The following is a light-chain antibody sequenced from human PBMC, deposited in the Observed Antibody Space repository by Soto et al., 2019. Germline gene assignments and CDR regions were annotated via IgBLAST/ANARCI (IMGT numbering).Light chain of an antibody. CDR3: QQRSNWPRT. CDR1: HSVRSY. V-gene: IGKV3-11*01. CDR2: DAS. Sequence: EIELTQSPATTSSSRRVRSTPSCIAIHSVRSYLACYQQKPGQAPRLLIYDASNRATGIPARFSGSGSGTDFTLTISSLEPEDFAVYYCQQRSNWPRTFGQGTKVDIK. J-gene: IGKJ1*01.